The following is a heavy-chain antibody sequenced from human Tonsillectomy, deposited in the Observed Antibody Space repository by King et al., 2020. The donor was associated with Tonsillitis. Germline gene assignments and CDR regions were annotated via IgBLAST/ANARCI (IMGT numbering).Heavy chain of an antibody. D-gene: IGHD3-22*01. V-gene: IGHV3-21*01. CDR2: ISSSSTYT. Sequence: VQLVESGGGLVKPGGSLRLSCAASGFTFSSYSMNWVRQAPGKGLEWVSSISSSSTYTHYADSVRGRFTISRDNAKNSLYLQMNSLRAEDTAVYYCARDPITTYYYDSSGQYYFDYWGQGTLVTVSS. J-gene: IGHJ4*02. CDR3: ARDPITTYYYDSSGQYYFDY. CDR1: GFTFSSYS.